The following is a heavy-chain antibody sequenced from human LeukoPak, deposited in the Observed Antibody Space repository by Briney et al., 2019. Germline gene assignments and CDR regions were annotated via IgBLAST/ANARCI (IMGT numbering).Heavy chain of an antibody. V-gene: IGHV1-18*01. CDR1: GYSFTSYG. Sequence: ASVTVSCTSSGYSFTSYGISWVRQAPAQGLDRVGWISAYNANTNYAQKRQGTITMTTDTSTSTAYMGVRSLRSEDTAVYDCARVVKWARRPGAFDIWGQGTMVTVSS. CDR2: ISAYNANT. CDR3: ARVVKWARRPGAFDI. J-gene: IGHJ3*02. D-gene: IGHD1-26*01.